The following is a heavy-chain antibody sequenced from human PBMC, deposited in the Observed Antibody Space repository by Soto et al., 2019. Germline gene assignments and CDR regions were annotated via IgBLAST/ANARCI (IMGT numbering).Heavy chain of an antibody. J-gene: IGHJ6*04. Sequence: ASVKVSCKASGYTFTGYYMHWVRQAPGQGLEWMGWINPNSGGTNYAQKFQGWVTMTRDTSISTAYMELSRLRSDDTAVYYCARDDTTLYGYYNLGGYYGMCVWGKGTTVTVSS. CDR2: INPNSGGT. CDR1: GYTFTGYY. D-gene: IGHD4-17*01. V-gene: IGHV1-2*04. CDR3: ARDDTTLYGYYNLGGYYGMCV.